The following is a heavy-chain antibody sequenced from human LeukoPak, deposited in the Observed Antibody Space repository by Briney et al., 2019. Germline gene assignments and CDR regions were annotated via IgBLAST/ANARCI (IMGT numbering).Heavy chain of an antibody. CDR2: VYPGGSET. Sequence: GESLKISCKASGYNFANYWIGWVRQVPGKGLEWMGIVYPGGSETQYSPSFQGLVTISVDKPISTAYLQWSSLKASDTAMYYCASTIAAAAPPLFDYWGQGTLVTVSS. V-gene: IGHV5-51*04. J-gene: IGHJ4*02. CDR3: ASTIAAAAPPLFDY. D-gene: IGHD6-13*01. CDR1: GYNFANYW.